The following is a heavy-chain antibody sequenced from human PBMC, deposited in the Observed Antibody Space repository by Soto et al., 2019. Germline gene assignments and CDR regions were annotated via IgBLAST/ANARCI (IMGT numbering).Heavy chain of an antibody. V-gene: IGHV3-33*06. CDR1: GFTFSSYG. CDR3: AKGSVLRVVKAPLAILGGVDV. D-gene: IGHD2-8*01. CDR2: MSYDGSHE. J-gene: IGHJ6*02. Sequence: GGSLRLSCVASGFTFSSYGMHWVRQSPGKGLEWVAVMSYDGSHEYYADSVKGRFTISRDNSKTILYLQMNSLRLEDMAVYYCAKGSVLRVVKAPLAILGGVDVWGQGAIVTVSS.